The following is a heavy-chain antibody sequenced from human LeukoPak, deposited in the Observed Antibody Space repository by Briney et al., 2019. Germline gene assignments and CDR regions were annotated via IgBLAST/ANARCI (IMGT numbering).Heavy chain of an antibody. CDR2: ISYDGSNK. CDR3: ARGAGPASTFDY. J-gene: IGHJ4*02. Sequence: GGSLRLSCAASGFTFSSYAMHWVRQAPGKGLEWVAVISYDGSNKYYADSVKGRFTISRDNSKNTLYLQMSSLRAEDTAVYYCARGAGPASTFDYWGQGTLVTVSS. D-gene: IGHD2-2*01. V-gene: IGHV3-30*04. CDR1: GFTFSSYA.